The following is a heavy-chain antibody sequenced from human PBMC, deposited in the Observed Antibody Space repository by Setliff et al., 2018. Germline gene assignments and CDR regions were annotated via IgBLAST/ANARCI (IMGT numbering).Heavy chain of an antibody. D-gene: IGHD6-13*01. CDR2: IYHSGST. J-gene: IGHJ6*02. V-gene: IGHV4-39*01. Sequence: SETLSLTCTVSGGSISRSSYYWGWIRQPPGKGLEWIGSIYHSGSTNYNPSLKSRVTISVETSKNQFSLKLSSVTAADTAVYYCARAAGYSSSWYHYYYGMDVWGQGTTVTVSS. CDR3: ARAAGYSSSWYHYYYGMDV. CDR1: GGSISRSSYY.